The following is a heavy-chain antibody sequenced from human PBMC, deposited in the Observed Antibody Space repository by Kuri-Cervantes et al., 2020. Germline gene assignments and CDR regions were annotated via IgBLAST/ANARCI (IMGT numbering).Heavy chain of an antibody. CDR3: ARGPMITFGGVIAN. CDR1: GFIFSASD. D-gene: IGHD3-16*02. CDR2: IANRGSNYAT. V-gene: IGHV3-73*01. Sequence: GGSLRLSCAASGFIFSASDMHWVRQASGKGLEWVGLIANRGSNYATVNAASVGGRFTFSRDDSKNTAYLQMNSLKTEDTAVYYCARGPMITFGGVIANWGQGTLVTVSS. J-gene: IGHJ4*02.